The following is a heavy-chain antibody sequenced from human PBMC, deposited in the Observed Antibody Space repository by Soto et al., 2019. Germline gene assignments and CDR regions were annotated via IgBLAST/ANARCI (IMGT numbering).Heavy chain of an antibody. Sequence: SVKVSCKASGGTFSRYALSWVRQAPGQGPEWMGGIVPMFGTANYAQKFQGRVTITADESTSTAYMQLSSLRSEDTAVYYCARGVYYDSRGYYFFFWGQGTLVTVPS. J-gene: IGHJ4*02. CDR2: IVPMFGTA. CDR1: GGTFSRYA. V-gene: IGHV1-69*13. D-gene: IGHD3-22*01. CDR3: ARGVYYDSRGYYFFF.